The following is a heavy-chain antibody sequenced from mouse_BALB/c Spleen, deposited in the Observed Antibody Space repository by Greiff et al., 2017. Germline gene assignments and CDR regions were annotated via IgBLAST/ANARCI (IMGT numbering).Heavy chain of an antibody. Sequence: EVKLEESGGGLVKLGGSLKLSCAASGFTFSSYYMSWVRQTPEKRLELVAAINSNGGSTYYPDTVKGRFTISRDNAKNTLYLQMSSLKSEDTALYYCARHHNWDWFAYWGQGTLVTVSA. D-gene: IGHD4-1*01. V-gene: IGHV5-6-2*01. J-gene: IGHJ3*01. CDR1: GFTFSSYY. CDR2: INSNGGST. CDR3: ARHHNWDWFAY.